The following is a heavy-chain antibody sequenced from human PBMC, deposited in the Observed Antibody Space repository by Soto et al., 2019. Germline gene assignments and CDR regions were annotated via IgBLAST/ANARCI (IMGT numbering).Heavy chain of an antibody. CDR3: ARGFAGRGPFDP. CDR1: NVSIKSSY. Sequence: ASETLSLTCSVSNVSIKSSYWNWIRQSPGKGLEWIGFVYYTGTTKYNPSLKSRVTISVDTSNNEFSLKLTTVTTADTAFYFCARGFAGRGPFDPWGQGTLVTVSS. V-gene: IGHV4-59*01. J-gene: IGHJ5*02. CDR2: VYYTGTT. D-gene: IGHD1-26*01.